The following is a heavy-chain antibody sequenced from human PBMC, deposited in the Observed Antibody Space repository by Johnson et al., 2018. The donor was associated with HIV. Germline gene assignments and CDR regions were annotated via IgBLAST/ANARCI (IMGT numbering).Heavy chain of an antibody. V-gene: IGHV3-7*05. CDR2: IKQDGSEK. Sequence: VQLVESGGGLVQPGGSLRLSCAASEFTFSLYWMTWVRQAPGKGLEWVASIKQDGSEKYYVDSVKGRFTISRDNAKKSLYLQMNSLRAEDTAVYYCARDPVVAHAFDIWGQGTIVTVSS. D-gene: IGHD3-22*01. CDR3: ARDPVVAHAFDI. J-gene: IGHJ3*02. CDR1: EFTFSLYW.